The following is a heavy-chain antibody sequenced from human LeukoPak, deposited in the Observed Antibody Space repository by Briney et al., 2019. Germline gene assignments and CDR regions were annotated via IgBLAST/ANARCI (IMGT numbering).Heavy chain of an antibody. CDR3: ARHDADCSGGSCLDY. Sequence: ASVKVSCKASGGTFSSYAISWVRQAPGQGLEWMGRINPNSGGTNYAQKFQGRVTMTRDTSISTAYTELSRLGSDDTAVYYCARHDADCSGGSCLDYWGQGTLVTVSS. CDR2: INPNSGGT. J-gene: IGHJ4*02. CDR1: GGTFSSYA. V-gene: IGHV1-2*06. D-gene: IGHD2-15*01.